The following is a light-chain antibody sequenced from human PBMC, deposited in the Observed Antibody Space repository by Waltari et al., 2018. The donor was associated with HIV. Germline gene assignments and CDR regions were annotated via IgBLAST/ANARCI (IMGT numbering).Light chain of an antibody. CDR2: GNT. CDR3: SSFATSDTLL. V-gene: IGLV2-14*01. Sequence: QSALTQPASVSGSPGQSITISCPGTSDDLGLYNFVSWYQKHPAKAPQLIIYGNTNRPSGVSYRFSGSKSDNTASLTISGLQAEDEADYYCSSFATSDTLLFGGGTKLTVL. CDR1: SDDLGLYNF. J-gene: IGLJ2*01.